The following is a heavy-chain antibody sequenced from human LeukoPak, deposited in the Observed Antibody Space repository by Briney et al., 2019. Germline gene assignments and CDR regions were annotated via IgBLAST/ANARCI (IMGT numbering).Heavy chain of an antibody. CDR1: GFTFSGSA. V-gene: IGHV3-73*01. Sequence: GGSLRLSCAASGFTFSGSAMHWVRQASGKGLEWVGRIRSKANSYATAYAASVKGRFTISRDDSKNTAHLQMNSLKTEDTAVYYCTSTFSSSYYFDYWGQGTLVTVSS. CDR3: TSTFSSSYYFDY. CDR2: IRSKANSYAT. D-gene: IGHD6-6*01. J-gene: IGHJ4*02.